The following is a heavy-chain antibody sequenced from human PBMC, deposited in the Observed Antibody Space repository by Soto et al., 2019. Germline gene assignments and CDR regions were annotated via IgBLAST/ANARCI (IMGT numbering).Heavy chain of an antibody. CDR2: IYYSGST. CDR1: GGSISSGGYY. Sequence: QVQLQESGPGLVKPSQTLSLTCTVSGGSISSGGYYWSWIRQHPGKGLEWIGYIYYSGSTYYNPSRKSRVTISVDTSKNQFSLKLSSVPAADTAVYYCARNPKTTVTTRPNRNWYFDLWGRGTLVTVSS. D-gene: IGHD4-17*01. CDR3: ARNPKTTVTTRPNRNWYFDL. V-gene: IGHV4-31*03. J-gene: IGHJ2*01.